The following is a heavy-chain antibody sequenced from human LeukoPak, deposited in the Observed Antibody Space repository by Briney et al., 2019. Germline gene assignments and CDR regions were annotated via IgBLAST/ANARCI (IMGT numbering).Heavy chain of an antibody. V-gene: IGHV3-30*18. J-gene: IGHJ4*02. D-gene: IGHD3-22*01. Sequence: GGSLRHSCAASGFTFSSYGMHWVRQAPGKGLEWVAVISYDGSNKYYADSVKGRFTISRDNSKNTLYLQMNSLRAEDTAVYYCAKEAYYYDSSGFDYWGQGTLVTVSS. CDR1: GFTFSSYG. CDR3: AKEAYYYDSSGFDY. CDR2: ISYDGSNK.